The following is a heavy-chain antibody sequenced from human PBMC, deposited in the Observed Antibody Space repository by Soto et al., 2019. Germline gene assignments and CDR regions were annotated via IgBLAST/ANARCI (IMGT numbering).Heavy chain of an antibody. Sequence: GGSLRLSCAASGFTFDDYAMHWVRQAPGKGLEWVSGISWNSGSIGYADSVKGRFTISRDNAKNSLYLQMNSLRAEDTALYYCARGSIMITFGGVIVSRDYYYYMDVWGKGTTVTVSS. J-gene: IGHJ6*03. D-gene: IGHD3-16*02. V-gene: IGHV3-9*01. CDR1: GFTFDDYA. CDR2: ISWNSGSI. CDR3: ARGSIMITFGGVIVSRDYYYYMDV.